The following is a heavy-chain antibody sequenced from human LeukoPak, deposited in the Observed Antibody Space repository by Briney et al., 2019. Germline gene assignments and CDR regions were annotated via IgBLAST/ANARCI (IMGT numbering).Heavy chain of an antibody. D-gene: IGHD6-13*01. CDR3: ARGPPIAAAGIDY. CDR2: ISSSSSYI. J-gene: IGHJ4*02. CDR1: GFTFSSYS. Sequence: GGSLRLSCAASGFTFSSYSMNWVRQASGKGLEWVSSISSSSSYIYYADSVKGRFTISRDNAKNSLYLQMNSLRAEDTAVYYCARGPPIAAAGIDYWGQGTLVTVSS. V-gene: IGHV3-21*01.